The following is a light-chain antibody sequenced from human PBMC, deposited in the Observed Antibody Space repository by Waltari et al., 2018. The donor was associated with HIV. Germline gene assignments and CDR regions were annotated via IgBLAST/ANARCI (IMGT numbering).Light chain of an antibody. CDR2: GAF. Sequence: DIQMTQSPSSLSASIGDTVIIPCRASQDISNSISWFQQHPGKVPKLLVHGAFILQRGVPSRFSGSGSGTDYTLTITGLQAEDFATYFCQQYYGVPLTFGGGTRVDIK. CDR3: QQYYGVPLT. CDR1: QDISNS. V-gene: IGKV1-NL1*01. J-gene: IGKJ4*01.